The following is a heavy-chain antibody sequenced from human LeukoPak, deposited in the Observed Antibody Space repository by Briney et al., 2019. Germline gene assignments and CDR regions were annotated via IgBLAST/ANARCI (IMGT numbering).Heavy chain of an antibody. D-gene: IGHD3-10*01. CDR2: ISNAGGRT. Sequence: GGSLRLSCAASGLTLSSYAMSWGRQAPGQGLEWVSTISNAGGRTYYANSVKGRFTISRDNSKSTLYLQMNTLRAEDTAVYYCAKGTYYYDSGSYLECFGEDWGQGTLVTVSS. V-gene: IGHV3-23*01. J-gene: IGHJ1*01. CDR3: AKGTYYYDSGSYLECFGED. CDR1: GLTLSSYA.